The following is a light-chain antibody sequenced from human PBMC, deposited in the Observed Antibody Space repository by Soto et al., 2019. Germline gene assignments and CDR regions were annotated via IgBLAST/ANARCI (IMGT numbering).Light chain of an antibody. CDR3: QQRSNWPRT. CDR2: DAS. J-gene: IGKJ1*01. Sequence: EIVLTQSPATLSLSPGERATLSCRASQSVSSYLAWYQQKPGQAPRLLIYDASNMSTGIPARFSGSGSGTDFTLTNSSLEPEDFAVYYCQQRSNWPRTFGQGTKVEIK. CDR1: QSVSSY. V-gene: IGKV3-11*01.